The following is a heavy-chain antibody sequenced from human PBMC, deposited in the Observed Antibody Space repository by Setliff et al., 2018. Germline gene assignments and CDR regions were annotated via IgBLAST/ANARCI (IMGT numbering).Heavy chain of an antibody. CDR1: GYSISSGRY. Sequence: PSETLSLTCTVSGYSISSGRYWGWIRQPPGKGLEWIGSISHSGSTYYNPSLRSRVTISLDTSKNQFSPKLTSVTAADTAVYYCARWGPYGSGSYPPFDYWGQGALVTVSS. CDR3: ARWGPYGSGSYPPFDY. J-gene: IGHJ4*02. CDR2: ISHSGST. V-gene: IGHV4-38-2*02. D-gene: IGHD3-10*01.